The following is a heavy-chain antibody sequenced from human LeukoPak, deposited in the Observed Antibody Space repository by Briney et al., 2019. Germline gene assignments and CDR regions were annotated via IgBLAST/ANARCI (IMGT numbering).Heavy chain of an antibody. V-gene: IGHV3-23*01. CDR3: AKNRWAASGMDV. D-gene: IGHD6-13*01. Sequence: LPGGSLRLSCAASGFTFGSYAMSWVRQAPGKGLEWVSAISGSGGSTYYADSVKGRFTISRDNSKNTLYLQMNSLRAEDTAVYYCAKNRWAASGMDVWGKGTTVTVSS. CDR2: ISGSGGST. CDR1: GFTFGSYA. J-gene: IGHJ6*03.